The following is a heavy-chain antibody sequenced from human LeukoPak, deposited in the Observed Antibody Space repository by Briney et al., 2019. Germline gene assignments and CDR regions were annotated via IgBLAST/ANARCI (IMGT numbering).Heavy chain of an antibody. Sequence: PSETLSLTCTVSGYSIISDYYWGWIRQPPGKGLEWIGIIYHSGNTYYNPSLKSRITISVDTSKSRFSLSLGSVTAADTAIYYCARDRATTTEGFDYWGQGTLVTVSS. J-gene: IGHJ4*02. D-gene: IGHD1-26*01. CDR2: IYHSGNT. V-gene: IGHV4-38-2*02. CDR3: ARDRATTTEGFDY. CDR1: GYSIISDYY.